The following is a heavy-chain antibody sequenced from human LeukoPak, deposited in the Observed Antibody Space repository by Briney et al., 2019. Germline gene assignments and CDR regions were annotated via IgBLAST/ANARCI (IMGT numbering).Heavy chain of an antibody. J-gene: IGHJ5*02. CDR2: MNPNSGNT. CDR3: ARFPRYGIANPFDP. Sequence: GASVKVSCKASGYTFTSYDINWVRQATGQGLEWMGWMNPNSGNTGYAQKFQGRVTMTRNTSISTAYMELSSLRSEDTAVYYCARFPRYGIANPFDPWGQGTLVTVSS. V-gene: IGHV1-8*01. CDR1: GYTFTSYD. D-gene: IGHD6-13*01.